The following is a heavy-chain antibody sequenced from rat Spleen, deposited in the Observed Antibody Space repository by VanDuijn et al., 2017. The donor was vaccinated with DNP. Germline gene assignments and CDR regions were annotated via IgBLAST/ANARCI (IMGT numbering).Heavy chain of an antibody. CDR2: ISYDGGDT. J-gene: IGHJ2*01. D-gene: IGHD4-3*01. V-gene: IGHV5-22*01. CDR1: GFTFSGYF. CDR3: VRWNSGHFDY. Sequence: EVQLVESGGGLVQPGRSLKLSCAASGFTFSGYFMAWVRQAPTKGLEWVASISYDGGDTYYPDSVKGRFTVSRDNAKRTLYLQMNSLRSEDMATYYCVRWNSGHFDYWGQGVMVTVSS.